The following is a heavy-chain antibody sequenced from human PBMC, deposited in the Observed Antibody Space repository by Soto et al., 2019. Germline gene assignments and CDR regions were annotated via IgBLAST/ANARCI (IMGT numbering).Heavy chain of an antibody. CDR2: ISAYNGNT. D-gene: IGHD3-3*01. CDR3: ARTGNSITIFGVVIIEGGDY. V-gene: IGHV1-18*01. J-gene: IGHJ4*02. CDR1: GYTFTSYG. Sequence: QVQLVQSGAEVKKPGASVKVSCKASGYTFTSYGISWVRQAPGQGLEWMGWISAYNGNTNYAQKLQGRGTMTTDTATSTAYMELRSLRSDDTAVYYCARTGNSITIFGVVIIEGGDYWGQGTLVTVSS.